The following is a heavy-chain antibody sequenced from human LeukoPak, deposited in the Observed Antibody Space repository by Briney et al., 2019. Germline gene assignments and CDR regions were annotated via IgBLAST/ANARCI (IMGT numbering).Heavy chain of an antibody. Sequence: SVKVSCKASGATFSSYAISWVRQAPGQGLEWMGGIIPIFGTANYAQKFQGRVTITADESTSTAYMELSSLRSEDTAVYYCARDRSRDPVLMVYASYYYYMDVWGKGTTVTVSS. CDR1: GATFSSYA. J-gene: IGHJ6*03. CDR3: ARDRSRDPVLMVYASYYYYMDV. D-gene: IGHD2-8*01. CDR2: IIPIFGTA. V-gene: IGHV1-69*13.